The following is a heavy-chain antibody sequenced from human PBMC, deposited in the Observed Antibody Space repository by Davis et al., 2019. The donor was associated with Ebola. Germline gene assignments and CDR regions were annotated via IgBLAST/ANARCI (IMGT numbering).Heavy chain of an antibody. V-gene: IGHV1-8*01. CDR3: ARGLIVGATTSYYGMDV. CDR1: GYTFTSYD. J-gene: IGHJ6*04. Sequence: ASVKVSCKASGYTFTSYDINWVRQATGQGLEWMGWMNPNSGNTGYAQKFQGRVTMTRNTSISTAYMELSSLRSEDTAVYYCARGLIVGATTSYYGMDVWGKGTTVTVSS. CDR2: MNPNSGNT. D-gene: IGHD1-26*01.